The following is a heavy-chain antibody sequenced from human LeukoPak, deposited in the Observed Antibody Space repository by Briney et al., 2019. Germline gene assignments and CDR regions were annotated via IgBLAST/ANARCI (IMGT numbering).Heavy chain of an antibody. J-gene: IGHJ4*02. Sequence: GGSLRLSCAASGFTFSSHALHWVRQAPGKGLEWVAVISSDGSYKYYADSVKGRFTISRGNSKNTLYLQMNSLIPEDTAVYYCARQYISGQWYFDYWGQGTLVTVSS. CDR1: GFTFSSHA. D-gene: IGHD5-18*01. CDR3: ARQYISGQWYFDY. V-gene: IGHV3-30*04. CDR2: ISSDGSYK.